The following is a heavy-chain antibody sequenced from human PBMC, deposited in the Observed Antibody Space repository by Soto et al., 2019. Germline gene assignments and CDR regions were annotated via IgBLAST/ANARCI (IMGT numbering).Heavy chain of an antibody. V-gene: IGHV3-7*03. CDR1: EFTFSNYW. CDR3: TRGTELSYCTSTSCPGIDV. D-gene: IGHD2-2*01. J-gene: IGHJ6*02. CDR2: IKQDGSEK. Sequence: PVGSLRLSCAASEFTFSNYWMSWVRQAPGKGLEWVANIKQDGSEKFHLDSVKGRFTISRDNAKNSLYLQMKSLRAEDTAVYYCTRGTELSYCTSTSCPGIDVWGQGTTVTVSS.